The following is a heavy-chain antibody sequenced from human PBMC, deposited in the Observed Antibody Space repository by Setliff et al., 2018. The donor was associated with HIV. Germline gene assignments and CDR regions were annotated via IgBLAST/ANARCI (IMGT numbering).Heavy chain of an antibody. CDR3: ARGPATSGLAYYMDV. V-gene: IGHV4-39*07. J-gene: IGHJ6*03. CDR2: IHYSGST. D-gene: IGHD3-22*01. CDR1: GGSISGRNYV. Sequence: KPSETLSLTCTVYGGSISGRNYVWGWTRQTPRKGLEWIATIHYSGSTYHNQSLASRLTISLDTSKNQFSLKLSSVGAADTAVYYCARGPATSGLAYYMDVGGKGTTVTVSS.